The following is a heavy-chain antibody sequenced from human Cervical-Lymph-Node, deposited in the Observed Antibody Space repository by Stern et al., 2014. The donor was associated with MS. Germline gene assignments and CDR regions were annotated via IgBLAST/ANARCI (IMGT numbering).Heavy chain of an antibody. CDR3: ASSVGELTPEAV. D-gene: IGHD3-10*01. V-gene: IGHV1-69*01. CDR2: IIPMFGTA. CDR1: GGTFSSYA. J-gene: IGHJ6*02. Sequence: VQLVESGAEVKKPGSSVRVSCKASGGTFSSYAISWVRQAPGQGLEWMGGIIPMFGTANYAQKFQDRVTITADDSTTTAYMEVSSLRSEDTAVYYCASSVGELTPEAVWGQGTTVTVFS.